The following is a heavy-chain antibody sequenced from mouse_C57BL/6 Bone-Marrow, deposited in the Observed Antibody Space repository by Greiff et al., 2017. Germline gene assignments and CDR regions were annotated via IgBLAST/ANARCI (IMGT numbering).Heavy chain of an antibody. V-gene: IGHV3-6*01. D-gene: IGHD2-2*01. CDR2: ISYDGSN. CDR1: GSSITSGYY. Sequence: ESGPGLVKPSQSLSLTCSVTGSSITSGYYWNWIRQFPGNKLEWMGYISYDGSNNYNPSLKNRISIARDTSKNQFFLKLNSVTTEDTATYYCARDWLGAYWGQGTLVTVSA. J-gene: IGHJ3*01. CDR3: ARDWLGAY.